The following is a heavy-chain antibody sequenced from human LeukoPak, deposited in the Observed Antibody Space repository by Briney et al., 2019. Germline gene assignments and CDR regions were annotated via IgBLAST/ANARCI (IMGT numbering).Heavy chain of an antibody. J-gene: IGHJ4*02. CDR2: INHSGST. CDR3: ARHEGSYYDKSGYTFDY. D-gene: IGHD3-22*01. V-gene: IGHV4-34*01. CDR1: GGSFSGYY. Sequence: SETLSLTCAVYGGSFSGYYWSWIRQPPGKGLEWIGEINHSGSTNYNPSLKSRVTISVDTSKNQFSLKVSPVTAADRAIYYCARHEGSYYDKSGYTFDYWGQGTLVTVSS.